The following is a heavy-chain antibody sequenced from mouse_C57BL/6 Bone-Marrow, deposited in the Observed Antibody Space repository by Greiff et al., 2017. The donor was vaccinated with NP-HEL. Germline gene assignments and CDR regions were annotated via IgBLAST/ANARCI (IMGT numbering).Heavy chain of an antibody. J-gene: IGHJ3*01. CDR2: IDPSDSYT. CDR3: ARDLYYDYFAY. Sequence: QVQLQQPGAELVMPGASVKLSCKASGYTFTSYWMHWVKQRPGHGLEWIGEIDPSDSYTNYNQKFKGKSTLTVDKSSSTAYMQLSSLKSEDSAVYYCARDLYYDYFAYWGQGTLVTVSA. V-gene: IGHV1-69*01. D-gene: IGHD2-4*01. CDR1: GYTFTSYW.